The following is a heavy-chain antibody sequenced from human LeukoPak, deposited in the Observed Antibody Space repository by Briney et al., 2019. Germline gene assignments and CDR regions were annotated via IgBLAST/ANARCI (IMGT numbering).Heavy chain of an antibody. V-gene: IGHV4-59*01. CDR3: ARGGDWNYAFDY. J-gene: IGHJ4*02. Sequence: SETLSLTCTVSGGSISSYYWSWIRQPPGKGLEWIGYIYYSGSTNYNPSLKSRVTISVDTSKNQFSLKLSSVTAADTAVYYCARGGDWNYAFDYWGQGTLVTVSS. CDR1: GGSISSYY. D-gene: IGHD1-7*01. CDR2: IYYSGST.